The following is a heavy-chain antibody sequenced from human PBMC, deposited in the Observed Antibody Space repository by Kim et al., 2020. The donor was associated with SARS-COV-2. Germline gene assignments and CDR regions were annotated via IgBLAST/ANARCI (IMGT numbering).Heavy chain of an antibody. Sequence: RYTPAFQGQVTISPDKSISTAYLQWSSLKASDTAMYYCARTKSSSWYPDYWGQGTLVTVSS. CDR3: ARTKSSSWYPDY. J-gene: IGHJ4*02. V-gene: IGHV5-51*01. D-gene: IGHD6-13*01.